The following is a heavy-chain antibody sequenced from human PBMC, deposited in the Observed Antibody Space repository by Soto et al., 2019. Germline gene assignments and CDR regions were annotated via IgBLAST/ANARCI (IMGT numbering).Heavy chain of an antibody. V-gene: IGHV3-23*01. D-gene: IGHD3-16*01. CDR3: AKCNIFEGGLRLGELDAFDI. CDR2: ISGSGGST. CDR1: GFTFSSYA. Sequence: GGSLRLSCAASGFTFSSYAMSWVRQAPGKGLEWVSAISGSGGSTYYEDSVKGRFTISRDNSKNTLYLQMNSLRAEDTAVYYSAKCNIFEGGLRLGELDAFDIWGQGTIVTVSS. J-gene: IGHJ3*02.